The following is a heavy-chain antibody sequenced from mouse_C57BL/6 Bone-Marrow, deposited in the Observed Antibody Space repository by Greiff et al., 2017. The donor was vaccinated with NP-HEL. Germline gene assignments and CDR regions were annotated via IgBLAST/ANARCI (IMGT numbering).Heavy chain of an antibody. J-gene: IGHJ2*01. CDR1: GFTFSSYA. Sequence: VQLKESGGGLVKPGGSLKLSCAASGFTFSSYAMSWVRQTPEKRLEWVATISDGGSYTYYPDNVKGRFTISRDNAKNNLYLQMSHLKSEDTAMYYCARATVPDYWGQGTTLTVSS. CDR2: ISDGGSYT. CDR3: ARATVPDY. V-gene: IGHV5-4*01. D-gene: IGHD1-1*01.